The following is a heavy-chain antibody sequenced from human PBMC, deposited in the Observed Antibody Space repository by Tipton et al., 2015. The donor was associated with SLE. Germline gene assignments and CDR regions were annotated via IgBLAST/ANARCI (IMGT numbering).Heavy chain of an antibody. Sequence: TLSLTCIVSGGSISSSSYYWGWIRQPPGKGLEWIGSIYYSGNTYYNPSLKSRVTISVDTSKNQFSLKLSSVTAADTAVYYCARRLVAAANDWYFGLWGRGTLVTVSS. J-gene: IGHJ2*01. CDR3: ARRLVAAANDWYFGL. V-gene: IGHV4-39*07. CDR1: GGSISSSSYY. CDR2: IYYSGNT. D-gene: IGHD2-2*01.